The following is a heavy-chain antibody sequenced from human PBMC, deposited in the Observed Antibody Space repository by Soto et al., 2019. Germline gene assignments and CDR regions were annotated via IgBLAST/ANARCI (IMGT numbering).Heavy chain of an antibody. CDR3: ARQGGISSPNER. CDR1: GGSISSSSYY. D-gene: IGHD6-13*01. J-gene: IGHJ4*02. CDR2: IYYSGST. Sequence: SETLSLTCTVSGGSISSSSYYWGWIRQPPGKGLEWIGSIYYSGSTYYNPSLKSRVTISVDTSKNQFSLKLSSVTAADTAVYYCARQGGISSPNERWGQGTLVTVSS. V-gene: IGHV4-39*01.